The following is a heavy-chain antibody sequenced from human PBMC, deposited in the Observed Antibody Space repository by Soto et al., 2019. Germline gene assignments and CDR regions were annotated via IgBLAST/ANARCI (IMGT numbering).Heavy chain of an antibody. CDR3: TRKTPPTGMEV. Sequence: EVQLVESGGGLVQPGGSLRLSCAPSGFTLSSYDIHWVRQATGEGLAWVSGIGSGGDTHYADSVKGRFIISREDGKNSLYLQMNNLRVGDTAVYYCTRKTPPTGMEVWGQGATVTVSS. J-gene: IGHJ6*02. V-gene: IGHV3-13*01. D-gene: IGHD3-9*01. CDR1: GFTLSSYD. CDR2: IGSGGDT.